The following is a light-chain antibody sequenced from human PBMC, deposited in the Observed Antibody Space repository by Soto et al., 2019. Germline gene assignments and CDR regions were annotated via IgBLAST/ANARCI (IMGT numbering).Light chain of an antibody. CDR2: AAS. Sequence: DIQMTQSPSSLSASVGDRVTITCRASQSITNYLNWYQQKPGKAPKLLIYAASSLQSGVPSRFGGSGSGTDFTLTISSLHPEDFATYYCQQSYSTPSFGQGTKLEI. CDR3: QQSYSTPS. J-gene: IGKJ2*01. CDR1: QSITNY. V-gene: IGKV1-39*01.